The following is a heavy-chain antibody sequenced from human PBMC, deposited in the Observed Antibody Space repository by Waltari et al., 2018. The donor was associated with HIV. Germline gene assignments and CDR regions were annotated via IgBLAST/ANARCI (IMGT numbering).Heavy chain of an antibody. Sequence: LEWVAVISYDGSNKYYADSVKGRFTISRDNSKNTLYLQMNSLRAEDTAVYYCAKERVTLGSGRKPYYYYGMDVWGQGTTVTVSS. V-gene: IGHV3-30*18. CDR2: ISYDGSNK. J-gene: IGHJ6*02. CDR3: AKERVTLGSGRKPYYYYGMDV. D-gene: IGHD3-10*02.